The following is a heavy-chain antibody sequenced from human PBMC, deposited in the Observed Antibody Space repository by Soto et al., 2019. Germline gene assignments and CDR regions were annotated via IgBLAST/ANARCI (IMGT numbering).Heavy chain of an antibody. V-gene: IGHV4-39*01. CDR1: GGSISSSSYY. D-gene: IGHD2-2*02. CDR3: ARQHCSSTSCYTQDFDY. CDR2: IYYSGST. J-gene: IGHJ4*02. Sequence: SETLSLTCTVSGGSISSSSYYWGWIRQPPGKGLEWIGSIYYSGSTYYNPSLKSRVTISVDTSKNQFSLKLSSVTAADTAVYYCARQHCSSTSCYTQDFDYWGQGTLVTVS.